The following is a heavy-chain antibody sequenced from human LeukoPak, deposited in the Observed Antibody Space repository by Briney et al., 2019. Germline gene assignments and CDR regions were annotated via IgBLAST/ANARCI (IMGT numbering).Heavy chain of an antibody. D-gene: IGHD4-17*01. CDR3: ARAAVTTDAFDI. CDR2: IYSGGST. CDR1: GFTVSSNY. Sequence: GGSLRLSCAASGFTVSSNYMSWVRQAPGKGPEWVSVIYSGGSTYYADAVKGRFTISRDNSKNTLYLQMNSLRAEDTAVYYCARAAVTTDAFDIWGQGTMVTVSS. V-gene: IGHV3-53*01. J-gene: IGHJ3*02.